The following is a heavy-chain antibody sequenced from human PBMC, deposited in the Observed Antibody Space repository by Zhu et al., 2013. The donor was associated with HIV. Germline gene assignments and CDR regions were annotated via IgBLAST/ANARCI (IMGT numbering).Heavy chain of an antibody. CDR3: ASFFDILTGYYTADSFDY. V-gene: IGHV1-2*02. CDR1: RCTFTDYY. J-gene: IGHJ4*02. D-gene: IGHD3-9*01. Sequence: QVQLVQSGAEVKKPGASVKLSCKASRCTFTDYYIHWVRQAPGQGLEWMGWINPNSGDTKYAQKFQGRVTLTRDTSITTTYMELSRLTSDDTAMYYCASFFDILTGYYTADSFDYWGQGTQVTVSS. CDR2: INPNSGDT.